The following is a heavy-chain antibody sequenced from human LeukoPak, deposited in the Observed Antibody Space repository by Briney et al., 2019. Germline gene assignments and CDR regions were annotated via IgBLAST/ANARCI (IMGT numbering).Heavy chain of an antibody. CDR3: ARDRLGSSSWYQFTTPPYYFDY. V-gene: IGHV3-21*01. CDR2: ISSSSSYI. Sequence: GGSLRLSCAASGFTFSSYSMNWVRQAPREGVEWVSSISSSSSYIYYADSVKGRFTISRDNAKNSLYLQMNSLRAEDTAVYYCARDRLGSSSWYQFTTPPYYFDYWGQGTLVTVSS. D-gene: IGHD6-13*01. CDR1: GFTFSSYS. J-gene: IGHJ4*02.